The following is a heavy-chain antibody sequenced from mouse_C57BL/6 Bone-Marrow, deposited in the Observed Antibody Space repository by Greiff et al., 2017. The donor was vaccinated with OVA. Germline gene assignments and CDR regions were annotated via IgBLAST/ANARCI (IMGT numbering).Heavy chain of an antibody. V-gene: IGHV1-54*01. CDR1: GYAFTNYL. CDR2: INPGSGGT. J-gene: IGHJ1*03. Sequence: QVQLQQSGAELVRPGTSVKVSCKASGYAFTNYLIEWVKQRPGQGLEWIGVINPGSGGTNYNEKFKGKATLTADKSSSTAYMQLSSLTSEDSAVYGGGRWRGNCGWYFDDWGTGTTVTVSS. D-gene: IGHD2-1*01. CDR3: GRWRGNCGWYFDD.